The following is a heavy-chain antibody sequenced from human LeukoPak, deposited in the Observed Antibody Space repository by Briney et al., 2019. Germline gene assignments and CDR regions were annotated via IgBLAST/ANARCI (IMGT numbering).Heavy chain of an antibody. J-gene: IGHJ3*02. CDR1: GTFVSGFY. CDR2: IYSTGTT. Sequence: PSETLSLTCTVYGTFVSGFYWTWIRQPPGEGLEWIGFIYSTGTTSYNSSLQSRVTISVDTSKNQFSLKLSSVTAADTAVYYCARGDSYDSSGYYLVDAFDIWGQGTMVTVSS. V-gene: IGHV4-59*02. CDR3: ARGDSYDSSGYYLVDAFDI. D-gene: IGHD3-22*01.